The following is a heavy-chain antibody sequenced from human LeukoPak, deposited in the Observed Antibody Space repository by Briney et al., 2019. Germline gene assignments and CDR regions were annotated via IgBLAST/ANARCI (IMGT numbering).Heavy chain of an antibody. CDR2: IYYSGST. CDR3: ARLPSITDYYHSSGYYYYYYYMDV. V-gene: IGHV4-39*01. J-gene: IGHJ6*03. Sequence: PSETLSLTCSVSGGSISSSSSYRGWMRQPPGKGLEWIGSIYYSGSTYYNPSLKSRVTISVDTSKNQFSLKLSSVTAADTAVYYCARLPSITDYYHSSGYYYYYYYMDVWGKGTTVTISS. D-gene: IGHD3-22*01. CDR1: GGSISSSSSY.